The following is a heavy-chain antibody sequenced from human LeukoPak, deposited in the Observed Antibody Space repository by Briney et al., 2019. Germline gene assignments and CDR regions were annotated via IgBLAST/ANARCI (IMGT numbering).Heavy chain of an antibody. CDR1: GFTFSSYS. CDR2: ISSSSSYI. CDR3: ARDPTYYDSSGSDTDY. D-gene: IGHD3-22*01. J-gene: IGHJ4*02. V-gene: IGHV3-21*01. Sequence: PGGSLRLSCAASGFTFSSYSMNWVRQAPGKGLEWVSSISSSSSYIYYADSVKGRFTISRDNAKNSLYLQMNSLRAEDTAVYYCARDPTYYDSSGSDTDYWGQGTLVTVSS.